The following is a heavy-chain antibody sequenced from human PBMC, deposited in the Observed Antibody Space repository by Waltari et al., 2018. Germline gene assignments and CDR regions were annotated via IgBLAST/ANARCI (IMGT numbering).Heavy chain of an antibody. CDR2: ISHSGST. Sequence: QVQLQESGPGLVKPSETLSLTCAVSGYSIRSGYYWGWIRQPPGKGLEWIGSISHSGSTYYNPSLKSRVTISVDTSKNQFSLKLSSVTAADTAVYYCAGDYGSGQGDYYYYYGMDVWGQGTTVTVSS. CDR3: AGDYGSGQGDYYYYYGMDV. J-gene: IGHJ6*02. V-gene: IGHV4-38-2*01. CDR1: GYSIRSGYY. D-gene: IGHD3-10*01.